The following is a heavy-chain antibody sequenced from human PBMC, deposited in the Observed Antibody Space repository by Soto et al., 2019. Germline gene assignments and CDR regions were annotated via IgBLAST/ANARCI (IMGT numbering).Heavy chain of an antibody. CDR2: IKSKTDGGTT. CDR3: TTEEALLGFGEIPAFDI. D-gene: IGHD3-10*01. V-gene: IGHV3-15*07. J-gene: IGHJ3*02. CDR1: GFTFSNAW. Sequence: EVQLVESGGGLVKPGGSLRLSCAASGFTFSNAWMNWVRQAPGKGLEWVGRIKSKTDGGTTDYAAPVKGRFTISRDDSKNTLYLQMNSLKTEDTAVYYCTTEEALLGFGEIPAFDIWGQGTMVTVSS.